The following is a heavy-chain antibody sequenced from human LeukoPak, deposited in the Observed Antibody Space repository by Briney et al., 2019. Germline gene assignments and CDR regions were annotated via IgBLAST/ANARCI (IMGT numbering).Heavy chain of an antibody. D-gene: IGHD3-16*02. CDR2: IDPSDSYT. CDR1: GYSFTSYW. Sequence: GESLKISCKGSGYSFTSYWISWVRQMPGKGLEWMGRIDPSDSYTNHSPSFQGHVTISADKSISTAYLQWSSLKASDTAMYYCARFDYVWGSYPKSYYFDYWGQGTLVTVSS. V-gene: IGHV5-10-1*01. J-gene: IGHJ4*02. CDR3: ARFDYVWGSYPKSYYFDY.